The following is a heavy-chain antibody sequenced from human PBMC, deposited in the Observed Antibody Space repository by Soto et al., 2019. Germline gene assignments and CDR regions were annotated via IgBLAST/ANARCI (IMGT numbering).Heavy chain of an antibody. CDR3: AKTYSGNYFDY. CDR1: GGSISSSNW. J-gene: IGHJ4*02. CDR2: IYHSGTT. V-gene: IGHV4-4*02. Sequence: SETLSLTCAVSGGSISSSNWWSWVRQPPGKGLEWIGDIYHSGTTNYNPSLKSRVTISVDTSKNQFSLKLSSVTAADTAVYYCAKTYSGNYFDYWGQGTLVTVS. D-gene: IGHD1-26*01.